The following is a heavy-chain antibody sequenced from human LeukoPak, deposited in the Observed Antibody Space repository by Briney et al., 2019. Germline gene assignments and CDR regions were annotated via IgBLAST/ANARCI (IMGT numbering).Heavy chain of an antibody. J-gene: IGHJ4*02. CDR2: ISWNSGSI. D-gene: IGHD3-16*02. Sequence: PGGSLRLSCAASGFTFDDYAMHWVRQAPGKGLEWVSGISWNSGSIGYADSVKGRFTISRDNSKNTLYLQTNSLRAEDTAVYYCARDLSFDYWGQGTLVTVSS. CDR1: GFTFDDYA. CDR3: ARDLSFDY. V-gene: IGHV3-9*01.